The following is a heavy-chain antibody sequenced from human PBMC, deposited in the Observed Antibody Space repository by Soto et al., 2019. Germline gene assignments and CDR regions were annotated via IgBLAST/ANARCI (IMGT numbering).Heavy chain of an antibody. CDR3: ARCETSEYSSGLEN. Sequence: EVQLVESGGGLVKPGGSMTLSCAASGFTFSSYSMNWVRQVPGKGLEWVSSISSKSEHTLYADSLKGRFTISRDNAQNVLLLQMHSLRTEDTAVYFCARCETSEYSSGLENWGQRSLVTVSS. D-gene: IGHD6-19*01. V-gene: IGHV3-21*06. J-gene: IGHJ4*02. CDR2: ISSKSEHT. CDR1: GFTFSSYS.